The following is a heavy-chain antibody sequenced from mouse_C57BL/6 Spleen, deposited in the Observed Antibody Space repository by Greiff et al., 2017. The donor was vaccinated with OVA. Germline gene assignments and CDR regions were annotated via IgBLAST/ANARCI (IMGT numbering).Heavy chain of an antibody. J-gene: IGHJ2*01. CDR3: APRTAQATNY. CDR2: IYPRSGNT. V-gene: IGHV1-81*01. Sequence: QVHVKQSGAELARPGASVKLSCKASGYTFTSYGISWVKQRTGQGLEWIGEIYPRSGNTYYNEKFKGKATLTADKSSSTAYMELRSLTSEDSAVYFCAPRTAQATNYWGQGTTLTVSS. D-gene: IGHD3-2*02. CDR1: GYTFTSYG.